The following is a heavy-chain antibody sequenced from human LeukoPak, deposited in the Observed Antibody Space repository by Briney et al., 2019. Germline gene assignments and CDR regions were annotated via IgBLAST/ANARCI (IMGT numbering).Heavy chain of an antibody. V-gene: IGHV3-66*01. Sequence: GGSLRLSCAASGFTVSSNYMSWVRQAPGKGLEWVSVIYSGGYTYYADSVKDRFTISRDNSKNTLYLQMNSLRVDDTAVYHCARDRAGNYGATYFFDHWGQGTLVAVSS. D-gene: IGHD1-7*01. CDR1: GFTVSSNY. CDR3: ARDRAGNYGATYFFDH. CDR2: IYSGGYT. J-gene: IGHJ4*02.